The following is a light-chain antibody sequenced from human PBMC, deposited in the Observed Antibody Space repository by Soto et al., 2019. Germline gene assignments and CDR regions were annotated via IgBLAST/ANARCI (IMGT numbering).Light chain of an antibody. CDR2: GAS. Sequence: ENVVTKSPGALSLSKEERATLSCRASQSVSSSYLAWYQQKPGQAPRLLIYGASSRATGIPDRFSGSGSGTDFTLTISRLEPEDFAVYYCQQYGISTWPFAEGTRLEIK. V-gene: IGKV3-20*01. CDR1: QSVSSSY. CDR3: QQYGISTWP. J-gene: IGKJ5*01.